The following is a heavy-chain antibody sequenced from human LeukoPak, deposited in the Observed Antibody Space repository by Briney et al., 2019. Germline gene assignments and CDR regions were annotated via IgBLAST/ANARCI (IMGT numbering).Heavy chain of an antibody. Sequence: SETLSLTCGVRGGSFSDYYWSWIRQSPGVGLEWIGEINHSGSTNYNPSLKSRVTISVDTPKNQFSLKLSSLTAADTAVYYCVRHIYDSTGRPFDYWGQGTLVTVSS. V-gene: IGHV4-34*01. J-gene: IGHJ4*02. D-gene: IGHD3-22*01. CDR2: INHSGST. CDR1: GGSFSDYY. CDR3: VRHIYDSTGRPFDY.